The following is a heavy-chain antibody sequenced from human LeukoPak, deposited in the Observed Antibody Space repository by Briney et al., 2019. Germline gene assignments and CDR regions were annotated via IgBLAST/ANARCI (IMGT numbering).Heavy chain of an antibody. CDR3: ARVCVGGSSCMDV. J-gene: IGHJ6*03. D-gene: IGHD6-13*01. V-gene: IGHV4-4*07. CDR2: IDTGGST. Sequence: SETLSLTCTVSGGSISSFYWTWIRQPAGKGLEWIGRIDTGGSTNYNPSLKIRLTMSVDTSRNQFSLQLRSVTAADMAVYYCARVCVGGSSCMDVWGKGATVTVSS. CDR1: GGSISSFY.